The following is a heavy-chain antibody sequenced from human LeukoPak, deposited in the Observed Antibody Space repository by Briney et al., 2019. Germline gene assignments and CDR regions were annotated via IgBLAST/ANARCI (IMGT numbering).Heavy chain of an antibody. D-gene: IGHD5-24*01. CDR1: GYTLTELS. CDR3: ASPLATINGFDY. V-gene: IGHV1-24*01. Sequence: ASVKVSCKVSGYTLTELSMHWVRQAPGKGLEWMGGFDPEDGETIYAQKFQDRVTMTEDTSTDTAYMELSSLRSEDTAVYYCASPLATINGFDYWGQGTLVTVSS. CDR2: FDPEDGET. J-gene: IGHJ4*02.